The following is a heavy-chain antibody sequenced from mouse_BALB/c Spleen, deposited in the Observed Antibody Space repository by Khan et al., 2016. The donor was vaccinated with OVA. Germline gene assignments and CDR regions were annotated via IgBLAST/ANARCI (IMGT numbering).Heavy chain of an antibody. Sequence: VQLQESGPGLVAPSQSLSITCTVSGFSLTTYGVNWVRQPPGKGLEWLGVIWGDGSTNYHSALITRLSISKDNSKGQVFLNLNSLQTDDTATYYCVKQNYGTLYAMDYWGQGTSVTVSA. V-gene: IGHV2-3*01. CDR2: IWGDGST. J-gene: IGHJ4*01. CDR3: VKQNYGTLYAMDY. D-gene: IGHD2-1*01. CDR1: GFSLTTYG.